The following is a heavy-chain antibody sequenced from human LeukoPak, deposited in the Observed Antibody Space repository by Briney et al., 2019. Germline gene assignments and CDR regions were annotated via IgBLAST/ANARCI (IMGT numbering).Heavy chain of an antibody. J-gene: IGHJ5*02. V-gene: IGHV3-48*01. Sequence: GGSLRLSCAASGFTFSSYSMNWVRQAPGKGLEWVSYISSSSSTIYYADSVKGRFTISRDNAKNSLYLQMNSLRAEDTAVYYCARDYETTRTDWFDPWGQGTLVTVSS. CDR2: ISSSSSTI. D-gene: IGHD4-17*01. CDR1: GFTFSSYS. CDR3: ARDYETTRTDWFDP.